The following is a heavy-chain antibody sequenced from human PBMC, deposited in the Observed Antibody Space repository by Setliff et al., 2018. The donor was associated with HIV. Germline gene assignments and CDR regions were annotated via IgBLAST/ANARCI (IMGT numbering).Heavy chain of an antibody. Sequence: SETLSLTCTVSGGSISRSSYYWGWIRQPPGKGLEWIGSIYYSGSTYYNPSLKSRVTISVDTSKNQFSLKLSSVTAADTAVYYCARDGVVPAAMDYYGLDVWGQGTTVTVS. CDR2: IYYSGST. V-gene: IGHV4-39*07. D-gene: IGHD2-2*01. CDR3: ARDGVVPAAMDYYGLDV. CDR1: GGSISRSSYY. J-gene: IGHJ6*02.